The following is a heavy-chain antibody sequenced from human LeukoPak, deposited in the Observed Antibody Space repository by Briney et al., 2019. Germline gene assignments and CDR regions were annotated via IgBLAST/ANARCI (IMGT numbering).Heavy chain of an antibody. J-gene: IGHJ4*02. CDR2: ISSSSSYI. Sequence: GGSLRLSCAASGFTFSSYSMNWVRQAPGKGLEWVSSISSSSSYIYYADSVKGRFTISRDNAKNSLYLQMNSLRAEDTAVYYCARVLGSGTQREDYWGQGTLVTVSS. V-gene: IGHV3-21*01. CDR1: GFTFSSYS. CDR3: ARVLGSGTQREDY. D-gene: IGHD3-10*01.